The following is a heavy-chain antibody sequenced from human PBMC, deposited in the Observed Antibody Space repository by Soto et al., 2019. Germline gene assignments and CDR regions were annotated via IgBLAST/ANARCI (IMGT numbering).Heavy chain of an antibody. CDR1: GFTFSSYG. D-gene: IGHD3-22*01. V-gene: IGHV3-30*18. CDR3: AKDLAPTYYYDSISGN. J-gene: IGHJ4*02. CDR2: IPYDGSNK. Sequence: QVQLVESGGGVVQPGRSLRLSCAASGFTFSSYGMHWVRQAPGKGLEWVAVIPYDGSNKYYADSVKGRFTISRDNSKNTLYLHMNSLRAEDTAVYYCAKDLAPTYYYDSISGNWGQGTLVTVSS.